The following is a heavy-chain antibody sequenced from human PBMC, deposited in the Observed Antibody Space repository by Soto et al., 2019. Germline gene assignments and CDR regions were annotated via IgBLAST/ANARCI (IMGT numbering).Heavy chain of an antibody. D-gene: IGHD3-3*01. CDR3: ARDSGRYTIFGVVTLDAFDI. J-gene: IGHJ3*02. CDR1: GYAFTSCA. V-gene: IGHV1-2*04. Sequence: GASVKVCWKASGYAFTSCAMRWVRQAPGQGLEWMGWINPNSGGTNYAQKFQGWVTMTRDTSISTAYMELSRLRSDDTAVYYCARDSGRYTIFGVVTLDAFDIWGQGTMVTVSS. CDR2: INPNSGGT.